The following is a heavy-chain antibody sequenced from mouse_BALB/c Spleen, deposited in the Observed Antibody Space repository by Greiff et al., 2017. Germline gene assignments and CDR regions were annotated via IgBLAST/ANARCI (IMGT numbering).Heavy chain of an antibody. Sequence: VKLQESGAELARPGASVKLSCKASGYTFTSYWMQWVQQRPGQGLEWIGAIYPGGGDTRYTQKFKGKATLTADKSSSTDYMQLSSLASEDSAVYYGARGDYDDRWFADWGQGTLVTVSA. CDR1: GYTFTSYW. D-gene: IGHD2-3*01. CDR3: ARGDYDDRWFAD. J-gene: IGHJ3*01. V-gene: IGHV1-87*01. CDR2: IYPGGGDT.